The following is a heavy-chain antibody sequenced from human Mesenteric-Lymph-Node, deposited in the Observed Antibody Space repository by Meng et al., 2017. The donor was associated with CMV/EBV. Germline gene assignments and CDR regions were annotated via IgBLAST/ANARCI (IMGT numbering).Heavy chain of an antibody. V-gene: IGHV3-74*01. CDR3: ARDSFRFLDY. Sequence: GESLKISCAASGFTFSSYWMHWVRQAPGKGLVWVSRINSDGSSTSYADSVKGRFTISRDNAENSLYLQMNSLRAEDTAVYYCARDSFRFLDYWGQGTLVTVSS. D-gene: IGHD3-3*01. CDR1: GFTFSSYW. J-gene: IGHJ4*02. CDR2: INSDGSST.